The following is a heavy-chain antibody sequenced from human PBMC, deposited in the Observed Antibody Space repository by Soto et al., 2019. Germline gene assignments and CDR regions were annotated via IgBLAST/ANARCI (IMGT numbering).Heavy chain of an antibody. CDR3: ARVPGPAGTSYYYYGMDI. J-gene: IGHJ6*02. Sequence: QSQTLSLNCAISGDSVSSNSAAWNWIRQSPSRGLEWLGRTYYRSKWYNDYAVSVKSRITINPDTSKNQFSLRLNSVTPEDTAVYYCARVPGPAGTSYYYYGMDIWGQGTTVTVS. V-gene: IGHV6-1*01. CDR2: TYYRSKWYN. D-gene: IGHD6-13*01. CDR1: GDSVSSNSAA.